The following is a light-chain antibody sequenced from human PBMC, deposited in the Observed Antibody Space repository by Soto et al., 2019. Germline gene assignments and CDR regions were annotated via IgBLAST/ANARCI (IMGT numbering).Light chain of an antibody. V-gene: IGLV1-44*01. Sequence: QSVLTQPPSASGTPGQRVTISCSGSSSNIGSNTVNWYQQLPGTAPKLLIYNNNKWPSGVPDRFSGSKSGTSASLAISGLQSEDEADYYCAAWDDSLKGVVFGGGTKVTVL. CDR1: SSNIGSNT. J-gene: IGLJ2*01. CDR2: NNN. CDR3: AAWDDSLKGVV.